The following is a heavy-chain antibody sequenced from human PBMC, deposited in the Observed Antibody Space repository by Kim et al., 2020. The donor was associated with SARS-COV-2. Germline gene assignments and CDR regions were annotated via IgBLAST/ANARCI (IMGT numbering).Heavy chain of an antibody. CDR3: ARLNYYYDSRGYYNGYYF. V-gene: IGHV4-59*01. J-gene: IGHJ4*01. Sequence: SETLSLTCNVSGDSISTYYWSWIRQAPGNGPEWIGDIYYSGNTNFNPSLKSRVSISVDTSKSQFSLTLSSVTAADTAVYYCARLNYYYDSRGYYNGYYF. D-gene: IGHD3-22*01. CDR1: GDSISTYY. CDR2: IYYSGNT.